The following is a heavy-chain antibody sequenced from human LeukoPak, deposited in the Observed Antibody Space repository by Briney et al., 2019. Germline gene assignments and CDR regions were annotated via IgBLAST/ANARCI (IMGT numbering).Heavy chain of an antibody. J-gene: IGHJ6*02. D-gene: IGHD3-9*01. CDR2: IWYDGSNK. CDR3: ARDLDSPRYFDWLLPDYYYYGMGV. CDR1: GFTFSSYG. Sequence: GGSLRLSCAASGFTFSSYGMHWVRQAPGKGLEWVAVIWYDGSNKYYADFVKGRFTISRDNSKNTLYLQMNSLRAEDTAVYYCARDLDSPRYFDWLLPDYYYYGMGVWGQGTTVTVSS. V-gene: IGHV3-33*01.